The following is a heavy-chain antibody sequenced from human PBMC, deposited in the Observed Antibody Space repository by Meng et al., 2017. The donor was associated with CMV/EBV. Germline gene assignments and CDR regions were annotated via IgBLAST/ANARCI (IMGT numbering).Heavy chain of an antibody. D-gene: IGHD2-2*01. CDR3: AKGGIVVVPAADFDY. J-gene: IGHJ4*02. Sequence: SCAASGFTFDDYAMHWVRQAPGKGLEWVSGISWNSGSIGYADSVKGRFTISRDNAKNSLYLQMNSLRAEDTALYYCAKGGIVVVPAADFDYWGQGTLVTVSS. CDR2: ISWNSGSI. V-gene: IGHV3-9*01. CDR1: GFTFDDYA.